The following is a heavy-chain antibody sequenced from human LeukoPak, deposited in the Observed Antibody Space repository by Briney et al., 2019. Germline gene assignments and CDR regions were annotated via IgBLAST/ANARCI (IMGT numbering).Heavy chain of an antibody. V-gene: IGHV4-39*07. Sequence: PSETLSLTCTVSGGSISSSSYYWGWIRQPPGKGLEWIGSIYYSGSTYYNPSLKSRVTISVDTSKNQFSLKLSSVTAADTAVYYCARLYGDYAFWAFDIWGQGTMVTVSS. CDR2: IYYSGST. D-gene: IGHD4-17*01. J-gene: IGHJ3*02. CDR1: GGSISSSSYY. CDR3: ARLYGDYAFWAFDI.